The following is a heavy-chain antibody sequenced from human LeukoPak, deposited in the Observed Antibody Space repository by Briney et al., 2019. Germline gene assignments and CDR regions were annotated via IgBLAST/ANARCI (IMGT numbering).Heavy chain of an antibody. Sequence: GRSLRLSRAASGFTFSSFAIHGVRQAPGKGLEWVANINQDGSEEHYVHSVRGGFTISRDIDKNSLYLEVSSLRRENRPGYYFSRNGPYIYAIHADYWGQGSLVTVSS. CDR1: GFTFSSFA. D-gene: IGHD5-18*01. V-gene: IGHV3-7*01. CDR3: SRNGPYIYAIHADY. J-gene: IGHJ4*02. CDR2: INQDGSEE.